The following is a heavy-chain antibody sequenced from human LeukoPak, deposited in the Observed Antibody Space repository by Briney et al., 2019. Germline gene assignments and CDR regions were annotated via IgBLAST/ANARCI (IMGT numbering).Heavy chain of an antibody. CDR3: ARVGTPYYYYYMDV. V-gene: IGHV3-7*01. CDR1: GFTFSGYW. CDR2: IKEDGSDK. D-gene: IGHD3-10*01. J-gene: IGHJ6*03. Sequence: GGSLRLSCAASGFTFSGYWMSWVRQAPGKGLEWVANIKEDGSDKYYVDSVKGRFTISRDNAKNSLYLQMNSLRAEDTAVYYCARVGTPYYYYYMDVWGKGTTVTISS.